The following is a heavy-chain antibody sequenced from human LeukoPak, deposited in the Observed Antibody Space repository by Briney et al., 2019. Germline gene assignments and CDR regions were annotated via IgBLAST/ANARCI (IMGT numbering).Heavy chain of an antibody. Sequence: ASVKVSCKASGYTFTGYYMHWVRQAPGQGLEWMGMINPSGGGTGYAQRFQGRVTMTRDTSTSTVYTDLSSLRSEDTAVYYCARVSMGATYFRAFDIWGQGTMVTVSS. V-gene: IGHV1-46*01. D-gene: IGHD1-26*01. CDR1: GYTFTGYY. J-gene: IGHJ3*02. CDR2: INPSGGGT. CDR3: ARVSMGATYFRAFDI.